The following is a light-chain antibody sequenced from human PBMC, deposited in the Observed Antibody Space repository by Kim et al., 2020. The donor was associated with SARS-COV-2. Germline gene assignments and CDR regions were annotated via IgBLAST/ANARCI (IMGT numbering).Light chain of an antibody. J-gene: IGKJ5*01. CDR3: QQSYSTPPIT. V-gene: IGKV1-39*01. CDR1: QCISSY. CDR2: ATS. Sequence: SVGDRGTITCRASQCISSYLNWYQQKPGKAPKLLIYATSSLQSEVPSRFSGSGSGTDFTLTISSLQPEDFATYYCQQSYSTPPITFGQGTRLEIK.